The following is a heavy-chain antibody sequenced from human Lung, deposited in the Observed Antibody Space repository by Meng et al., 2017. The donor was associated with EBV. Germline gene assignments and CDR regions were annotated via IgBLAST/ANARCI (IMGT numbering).Heavy chain of an antibody. CDR3: AKSLYSSGWYRGIDY. Sequence: VELLGSGGGLVRPGGSLRLSCAASGFTFSSYAMSWVRQAPGKGLEWVSAISGSGGSTYYADSVKGRFTISRDNSKNTLYLQMNSLRAEDTAVYYCAKSLYSSGWYRGIDYWGQGTLVTVSS. CDR1: GFTFSSYA. J-gene: IGHJ4*02. V-gene: IGHV3-23*01. CDR2: ISGSGGST. D-gene: IGHD6-19*01.